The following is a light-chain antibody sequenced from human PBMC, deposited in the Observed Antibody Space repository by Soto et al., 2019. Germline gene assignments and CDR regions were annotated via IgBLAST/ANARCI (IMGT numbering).Light chain of an antibody. J-gene: IGKJ5*01. CDR1: QSISSW. V-gene: IGKV1-5*03. CDR2: KAS. Sequence: DIQMTQSPSTLSASVGDRVTITCRASQSISSWLAWYQQKPGKAPNLLIYKASTLETGVPPRFSGSGSGTEFTLTISSLQPDDFATYCCQHYDSYSSITFGPGTRLGIK. CDR3: QHYDSYSSIT.